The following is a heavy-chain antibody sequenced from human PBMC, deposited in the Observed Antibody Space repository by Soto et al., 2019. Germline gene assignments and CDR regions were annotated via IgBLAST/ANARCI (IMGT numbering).Heavy chain of an antibody. CDR2: ISAYNGNT. Sequence: QVQLVQSGAEVKKPGASVKVSCKASGYTFTSYGISWVRQAPGQGLEWMGWISAYNGNTNYAQKLQGRVTMTTDTSTSTAYMELRGLRSDDTAVYYCATDPYDYGDYVLPLWGQGTLVTVSS. V-gene: IGHV1-18*01. CDR3: ATDPYDYGDYVLPL. D-gene: IGHD4-17*01. CDR1: GYTFTSYG. J-gene: IGHJ4*02.